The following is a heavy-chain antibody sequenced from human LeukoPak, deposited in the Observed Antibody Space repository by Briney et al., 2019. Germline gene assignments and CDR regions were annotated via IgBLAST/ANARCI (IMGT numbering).Heavy chain of an antibody. Sequence: ASVKVSCKASGYTFTGYYMHWVRQAPGQGLEWMGWINPNSGGTNYPQKFQGRVTMTRDTSISTAYMELSRLRSDDTAVYYCACGTYSGSWLAFDIWGQGTTVTVSS. D-gene: IGHD1-26*01. CDR3: ACGTYSGSWLAFDI. J-gene: IGHJ3*02. V-gene: IGHV1-2*02. CDR2: INPNSGGT. CDR1: GYTFTGYY.